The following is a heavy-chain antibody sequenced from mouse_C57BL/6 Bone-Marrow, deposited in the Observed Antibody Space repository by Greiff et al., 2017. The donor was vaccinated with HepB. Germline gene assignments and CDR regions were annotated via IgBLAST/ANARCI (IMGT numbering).Heavy chain of an antibody. CDR1: GFSLTSYG. CDR2: IWSGGST. CDR3: ARNCRYSNYDYYAMDY. V-gene: IGHV2-2*01. Sequence: QVHVKQSGPGLVQPSQSLSITCTVSGFSLTSYGVHWVRQSPGKGLEWLGVIWSGGSTDYNAAFISRLSISKDNSKSQVFFKMNSLQADDTAIYYCARNCRYSNYDYYAMDYWGQGTSVTVSS. J-gene: IGHJ4*01. D-gene: IGHD2-5*01.